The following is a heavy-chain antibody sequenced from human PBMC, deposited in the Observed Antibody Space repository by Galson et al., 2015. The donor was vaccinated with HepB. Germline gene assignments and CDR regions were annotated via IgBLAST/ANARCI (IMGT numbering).Heavy chain of an antibody. CDR2: IITIFGTP. D-gene: IGHD3-22*01. CDR1: GDNTYA. V-gene: IGHV1-69*13. CDR3: ARVPNHYDSSGYYYYGLDV. Sequence: SVKVSCKASGDNTYAFGWVRQAPGQRLEWMGGIITIFGTPDYAQKFLGRVTISADESTSTAYMELSSLRSDDTAIYYCARVPNHYDSSGYYYYGLDVWGQGTVVIVSS. J-gene: IGHJ6*02.